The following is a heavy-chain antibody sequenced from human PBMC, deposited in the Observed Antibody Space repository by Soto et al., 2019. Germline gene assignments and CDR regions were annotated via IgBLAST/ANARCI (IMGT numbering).Heavy chain of an antibody. J-gene: IGHJ4*02. CDR3: AAASNRYGDPSCDY. CDR1: GFTFTSSA. Sequence: SVKVSCKASGFTFTSSAMQWVRQARGQRLEWIGWIVVGSGNTNYAQKFQERVIITRGMSTSTAYMELSSLRSEDTAVYYCAAASNRYGDPSCDYWGQGTLVTVSS. D-gene: IGHD4-17*01. V-gene: IGHV1-58*02. CDR2: IVVGSGNT.